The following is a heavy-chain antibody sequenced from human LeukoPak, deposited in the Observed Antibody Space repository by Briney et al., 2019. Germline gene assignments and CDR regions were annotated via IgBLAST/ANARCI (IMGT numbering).Heavy chain of an antibody. CDR3: ARGRPLLWFGELLSRYYFDY. D-gene: IGHD3-10*01. V-gene: IGHV6-1*01. CDR1: GDSVSSNSVT. Sequence: SQTLSFTCAISGDSVSSNSVTWNWIRQSPSRGPEWLGRTYYRSTWYNDYAVSVRGRITVNPDTSKNQFSLHLNSVTPEDTAVYYCARGRPLLWFGELLSRYYFDYWGQGTLVTVSS. J-gene: IGHJ4*02. CDR2: TYYRSTWYN.